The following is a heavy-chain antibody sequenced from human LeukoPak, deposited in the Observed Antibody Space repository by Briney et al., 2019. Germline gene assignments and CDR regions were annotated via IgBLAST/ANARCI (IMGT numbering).Heavy chain of an antibody. D-gene: IGHD3-16*02. CDR3: AREGRENIAIGVD. CDR2: ISHSGSP. CDR1: GYSISSGYY. J-gene: IGHJ4*02. Sequence: SETLSLTCTVSGYSISSGYYWGWFRQTPGRGLEWIASISHSGSPYYNPSLKSRVIISEDLSRNVFSLTLNSVTAADAAVYYCAREGRENIAIGVDWGQGALVTVSS. V-gene: IGHV4-38-2*02.